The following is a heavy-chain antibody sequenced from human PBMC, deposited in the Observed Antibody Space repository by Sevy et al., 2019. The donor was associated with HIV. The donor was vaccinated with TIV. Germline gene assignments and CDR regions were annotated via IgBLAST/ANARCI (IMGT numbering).Heavy chain of an antibody. D-gene: IGHD6-13*01. CDR2: SYSDDNR. CDR3: ARLHPHIAAARAMDV. V-gene: IGHV3-53*01. J-gene: IGHJ6*02. CDR1: GFTVTNNY. Sequence: GGSLRLSCAASGFTVTNNYISWVRQAPGKGLDWVALSYSDDNRYFADSVRGRFTISRDSLKNTLYLQMNSLRAEDTAVYYCARLHPHIAAARAMDVWGQGTTVTVSS.